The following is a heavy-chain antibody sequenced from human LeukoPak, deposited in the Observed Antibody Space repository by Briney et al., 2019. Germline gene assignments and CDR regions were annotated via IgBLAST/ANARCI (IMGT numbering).Heavy chain of an antibody. Sequence: GGSLRLSCVVSGFTFSSYNMNWVRQAPGKGLVWVSRINSDGINTSYADSVKGRFTISRDNAKNTLNLQMNSLRAEDTAVYYCARLREIPVFGVVTKSTSYFDYWGQGTLVTVSS. V-gene: IGHV3-74*01. D-gene: IGHD3-3*01. CDR2: INSDGINT. CDR3: ARLREIPVFGVVTKSTSYFDY. J-gene: IGHJ4*02. CDR1: GFTFSSYN.